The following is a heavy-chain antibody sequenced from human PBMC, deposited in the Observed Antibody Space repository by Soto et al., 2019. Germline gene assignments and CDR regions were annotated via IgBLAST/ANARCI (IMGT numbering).Heavy chain of an antibody. CDR3: AKDKERGGYYSDFDS. J-gene: IGHJ4*02. D-gene: IGHD2-21*01. CDR2: ITGGNT. CDR1: GFTFGTYG. V-gene: IGHV3-23*01. Sequence: EVQLLESGGGLIQPGGSLRLSCAASGFTFGTYGMGWVRQAPGKGLEWVSTITGGNTYYAASVKGRFTISRDNSKNTLYLQMSSLRAEDTALYYCAKDKERGGYYSDFDSWGQGTLVTVSS.